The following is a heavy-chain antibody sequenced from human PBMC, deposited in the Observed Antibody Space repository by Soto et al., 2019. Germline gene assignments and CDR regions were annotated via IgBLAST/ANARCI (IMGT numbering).Heavy chain of an antibody. CDR2: ISAYNGNT. V-gene: IGHV1-18*01. J-gene: IGHJ4*02. Sequence: AAVTVSCMPSGYTFTSYGISWVRQAPGQGLEWMGWISAYNGNTNYAQKFQGRVTITADESTRTAYMELSSLRFEDTAVYYCARGGKTPRHLDYWGQGTLVTV. D-gene: IGHD2-15*01. CDR3: ARGGKTPRHLDY. CDR1: GYTFTSYG.